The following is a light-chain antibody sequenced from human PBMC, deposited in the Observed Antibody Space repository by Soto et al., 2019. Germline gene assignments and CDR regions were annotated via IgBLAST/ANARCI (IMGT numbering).Light chain of an antibody. V-gene: IGKV1-9*01. Sequence: DIQLTQSPSFLSASVGDKVTITCRASQAISSSLAWYQQNPGKAPKLLIYGASTLQSGVPSRFSGSGSGTEFTLTIGSLQPEEFATYYCQQLNSYPLTFGGGAKVEMK. J-gene: IGKJ4*01. CDR1: QAISSS. CDR2: GAS. CDR3: QQLNSYPLT.